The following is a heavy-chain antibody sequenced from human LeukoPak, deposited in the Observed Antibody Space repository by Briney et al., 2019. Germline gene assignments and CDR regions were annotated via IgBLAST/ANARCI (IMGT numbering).Heavy chain of an antibody. V-gene: IGHV4-39*07. Sequence: SETLSLTCTVSGGSISSSSYYWGWIRQPPGKGLEWIGEINHSGSTNYNPSLKSRVTISVDTSKNQFSLKLSSVTAADTAVYYCARGGWLRWFDPWGQGTLVTVSS. CDR1: GGSISSSSYY. CDR3: ARGGWLRWFDP. CDR2: INHSGST. J-gene: IGHJ5*02. D-gene: IGHD5-12*01.